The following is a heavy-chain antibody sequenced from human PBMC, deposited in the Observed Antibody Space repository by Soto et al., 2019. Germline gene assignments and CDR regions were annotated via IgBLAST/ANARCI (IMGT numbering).Heavy chain of an antibody. J-gene: IGHJ6*02. CDR2: ISYDGSNK. V-gene: IGHV3-30*18. CDR3: AKEGFWSGYRVQFPPNYGMDV. D-gene: IGHD3-3*01. Sequence: GGSLRLSCAASGFTFSSYGMHWVRQAPGKGLEWVAVISYDGSNKYYADSVKGRFTISRDNSKNTLYLQMNSLRAEDTAVYYCAKEGFWSGYRVQFPPNYGMDVWGQGTTVTVSS. CDR1: GFTFSSYG.